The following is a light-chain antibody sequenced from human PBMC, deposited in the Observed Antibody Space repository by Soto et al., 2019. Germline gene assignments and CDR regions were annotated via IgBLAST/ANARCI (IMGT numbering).Light chain of an antibody. CDR3: QQRSNFLT. V-gene: IGKV3-11*01. J-gene: IGKJ5*01. Sequence: EIVLTQSPATLSLSPGERATLSCRASQRVSSYLAWYQQKPGQAPRLLIYDASNSATGIPARFSGSGSGTDFTLTISSLEPEDFAVYYCQQRSNFLTFGQGTRLEIK. CDR2: DAS. CDR1: QRVSSY.